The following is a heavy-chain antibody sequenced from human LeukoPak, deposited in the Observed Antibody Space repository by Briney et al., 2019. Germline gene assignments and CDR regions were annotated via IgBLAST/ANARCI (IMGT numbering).Heavy chain of an antibody. Sequence: SETLSLTCTVSGGSISSGGYYWSWIRQPAGKGLEWIGSIYYSGSTYYNPSLKSRVTISVDTSKNQFSLKLSSVTAADTAVYYCAGLTETTGDYWGQGTLVTVSS. J-gene: IGHJ4*02. V-gene: IGHV4-39*07. CDR3: AGLTETTGDY. D-gene: IGHD4-17*01. CDR2: IYYSGST. CDR1: GGSISSGGYY.